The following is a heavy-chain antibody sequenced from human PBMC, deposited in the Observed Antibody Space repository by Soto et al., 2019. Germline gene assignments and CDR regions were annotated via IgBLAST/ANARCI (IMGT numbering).Heavy chain of an antibody. J-gene: IGHJ6*03. CDR2: IYSGGST. CDR1: RFTVNSNY. Sequence: GGSMRLSCAASRFTVNSNYVSWVRQAPGKGLEWVSVIYSGGSTYYADSVKGRFTISRHNSKNTLYLQMNSLRAEDTAVYYCARVLVGAAAGNPYYYYMDVWGKGTTVTVSS. V-gene: IGHV3-53*04. D-gene: IGHD6-13*01. CDR3: ARVLVGAAAGNPYYYYMDV.